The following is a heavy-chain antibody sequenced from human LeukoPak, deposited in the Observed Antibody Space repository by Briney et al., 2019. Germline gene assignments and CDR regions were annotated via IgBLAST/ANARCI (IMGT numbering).Heavy chain of an antibody. D-gene: IGHD1-1*01. CDR2: TIPILGIT. V-gene: IGHV1-69*04. Sequence: SAVTVTFKASVCSFTIYAIGWVRQAPGPGLDWMGRTIPILGITNYAQKLQGRVTITTDKSTTTDYLALSSLTSRDTNVYYCARDPDWNDQFDIWGQGTLVTVSS. J-gene: IGHJ4*02. CDR3: ARDPDWNDQFDI. CDR1: VCSFTIYA.